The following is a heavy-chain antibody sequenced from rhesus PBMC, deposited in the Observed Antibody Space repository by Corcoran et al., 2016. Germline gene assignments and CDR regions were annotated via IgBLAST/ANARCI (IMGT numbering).Heavy chain of an antibody. V-gene: IGHV2-174*01. Sequence: QVTLKESGPALVKPTQTLTLTCTFSGFSISTSGMGVGWLRQPPGKALEWLALIYWDDDKYYSTSLKSRLTISKDTSKNQVVLTMTNMDPVDTATYYCARKGNTAWYFDLWGPGTPITISS. D-gene: IGHD4-23*01. J-gene: IGHJ2*01. CDR3: ARKGNTAWYFDL. CDR2: IYWDDDK. CDR1: GFSISTSGMG.